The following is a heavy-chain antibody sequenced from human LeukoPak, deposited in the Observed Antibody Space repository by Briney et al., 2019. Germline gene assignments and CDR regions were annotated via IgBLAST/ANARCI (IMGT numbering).Heavy chain of an antibody. Sequence: PSETLSLTCTVSGASISGYYCSWVRQPPGQGLEWIGYIYYSGTTSYNPSLRGRVTMSVDTSKNQFSLRLSSVTAADTAVYYCARHAPAHFDFLWGQGTLVTVSS. D-gene: IGHD3-9*01. J-gene: IGHJ4*02. V-gene: IGHV4-59*08. CDR1: GASISGYY. CDR3: ARHAPAHFDFL. CDR2: IYYSGTT.